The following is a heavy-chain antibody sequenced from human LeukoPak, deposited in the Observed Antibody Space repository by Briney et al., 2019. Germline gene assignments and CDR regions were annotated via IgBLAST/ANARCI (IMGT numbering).Heavy chain of an antibody. CDR2: ISSVGDKT. CDR3: AKDVRVGGGGMDV. CDR1: VFTFSTYA. J-gene: IGHJ6*02. Sequence: GGSLRLSCAACVFTFSTYAMTWLPQAPGKGLEWVSIISSVGDKTYYADSVKGRFTIPRDNSKDTLSLQMNSLRAEDTAIYYCAKDVRVGGGGMDVWGQGTPVTVSS. D-gene: IGHD1-26*01. V-gene: IGHV3-23*01.